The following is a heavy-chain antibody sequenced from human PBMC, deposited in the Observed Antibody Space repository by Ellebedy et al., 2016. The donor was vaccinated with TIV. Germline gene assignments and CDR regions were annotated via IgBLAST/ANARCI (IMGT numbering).Heavy chain of an antibody. Sequence: SETLSLXXTVSGYSISSGYYWGWIRQPPGKGLEWIGSIYHSGSTYYNPSLKSRVTISVDTSKNQFSLKLSSVTAADTAVYYCARGDGLGYCSSTSCPQGWFDPWGQGTLVTVSS. CDR2: IYHSGST. D-gene: IGHD2-2*01. V-gene: IGHV4-38-2*02. J-gene: IGHJ5*02. CDR1: GYSISSGYY. CDR3: ARGDGLGYCSSTSCPQGWFDP.